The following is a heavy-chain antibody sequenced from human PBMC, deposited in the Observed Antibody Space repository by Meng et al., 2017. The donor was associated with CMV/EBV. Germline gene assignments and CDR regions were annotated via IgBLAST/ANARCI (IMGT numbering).Heavy chain of an antibody. V-gene: IGHV2-5*02. CDR2: IYWDDDK. D-gene: IGHD6-13*01. CDR1: GFSLSTSGVG. Sequence: QITLKESGPTLVKPTQTLTLTCTFSGFSLSTSGVGVGWIRQPPGRALEWLALIYWDDDKRYSPSLKSRLTITKDTSKNQVVLTMTNMDPVGTATYYCAHKGRRMAAAGINWFDPWGQGTLVTVSS. CDR3: AHKGRRMAAAGINWFDP. J-gene: IGHJ5*02.